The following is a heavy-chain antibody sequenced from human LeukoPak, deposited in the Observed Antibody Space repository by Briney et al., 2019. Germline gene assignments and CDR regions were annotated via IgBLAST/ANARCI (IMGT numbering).Heavy chain of an antibody. J-gene: IGHJ4*02. CDR2: IYYSGST. Sequence: SETLSLTCTVSGGSISSYYWSWIRQPPGKGLEWIGYIYYSGSTNYNPSLKSRVTISVDTSRNQFSLKLSSVTAADTAVYYCARASFGYSYGLFDYWGQGTPVTVSS. V-gene: IGHV4-59*01. D-gene: IGHD5-18*01. CDR3: ARASFGYSYGLFDY. CDR1: GGSISSYY.